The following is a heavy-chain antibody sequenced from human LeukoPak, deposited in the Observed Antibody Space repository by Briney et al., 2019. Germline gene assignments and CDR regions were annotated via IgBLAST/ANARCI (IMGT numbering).Heavy chain of an antibody. CDR3: ARVRAAQMATITGWYVDL. D-gene: IGHD5-24*01. V-gene: IGHV4-59*11. CDR1: GGSISSHY. J-gene: IGHJ2*01. CDR2: IYYSGST. Sequence: SETLSLTCTVAGGSISSHYWSWIRQPPGKGLEWIGYIYYSGSTNYNPSLKSRVTISVDTSKNQFSLKLSSVTAADTAVYYCARVRAAQMATITGWYVDLWGRGTLVIVSS.